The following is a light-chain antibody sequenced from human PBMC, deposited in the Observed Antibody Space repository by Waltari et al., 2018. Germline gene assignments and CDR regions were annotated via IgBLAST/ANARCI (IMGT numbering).Light chain of an antibody. J-gene: IGLJ3*02. CDR2: RNN. Sequence: QSVLTQPPSASGTPGQRVTISCSGSSSNIGSNYVYWYQQVPGTAPKLLIYRNNQRPSGVPDRFSGSKSGTSASLAITGLRSDDEGDYYCAAWDDSLSGRVLGGGTKLTVL. V-gene: IGLV1-47*01. CDR1: SSNIGSNY. CDR3: AAWDDSLSGRV.